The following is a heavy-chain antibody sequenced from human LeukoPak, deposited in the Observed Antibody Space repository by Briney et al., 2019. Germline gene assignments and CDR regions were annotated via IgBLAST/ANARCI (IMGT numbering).Heavy chain of an antibody. D-gene: IGHD2-2*01. V-gene: IGHV1-24*01. J-gene: IGHJ6*02. CDR3: ATVRRSVVPAAMPAF. Sequence: VASVKVSCKVSGYTLTELSMHWVRQAPGEGLEWMGGFDPEDGETIYAQKFQGRVTMTEDTSTDTAYMELSSLRSEDTAVYYCATVRRSVVPAAMPAFWGQGTTVTVSS. CDR1: GYTLTELS. CDR2: FDPEDGET.